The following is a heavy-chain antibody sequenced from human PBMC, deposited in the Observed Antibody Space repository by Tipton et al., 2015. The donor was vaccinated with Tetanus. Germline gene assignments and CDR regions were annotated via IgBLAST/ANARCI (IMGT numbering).Heavy chain of an antibody. CDR3: ARDAGPAGGGSFDY. CDR2: IDPKSGDT. J-gene: IGHJ4*02. Sequence: QLVQSGAEVKKPGASVRVSCKPSGYTFTNYHVQWVRQAPGQGLEWMGWIDPKSGDTDFAQRFRGRVTMTRDSSISTVYMELSRLRSDDTAVYYCARDAGPAGGGSFDYWGQGTLVTVAS. D-gene: IGHD3-16*01. V-gene: IGHV1-2*02. CDR1: GYTFTNYH.